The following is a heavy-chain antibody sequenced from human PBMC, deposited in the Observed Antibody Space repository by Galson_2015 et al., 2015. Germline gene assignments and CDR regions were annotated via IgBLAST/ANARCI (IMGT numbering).Heavy chain of an antibody. Sequence: LSLTCTVSGGSISSGSSYWSWLRQPAGKGLEWIGRIYTSGSTNYNPSLKSRVTISVDTSKNQFSLKLSSVTAADTAVYYCARDPLTWPHGGFDPWGQGTLVTVSS. V-gene: IGHV4-61*02. D-gene: IGHD3-16*01. CDR3: ARDPLTWPHGGFDP. J-gene: IGHJ5*02. CDR2: IYTSGST. CDR1: GGSISSGSSY.